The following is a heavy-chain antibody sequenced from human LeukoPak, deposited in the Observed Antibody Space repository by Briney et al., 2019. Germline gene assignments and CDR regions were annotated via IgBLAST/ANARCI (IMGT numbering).Heavy chain of an antibody. CDR1: GYTFTGYY. CDR2: IIPNFGTP. CDR3: AAGLYYYESSGYYFYY. Sequence: GASVKVSCKASGYTFTGYYMHWVRQAPGQGLEWMGGIIPNFGTPNYAQKFQGRVTITADESTSTAYMDLSSLRSEDTAVYYCAAGLYYYESSGYYFYYWGQGTLVTVSS. J-gene: IGHJ4*02. D-gene: IGHD3-22*01. V-gene: IGHV1-69*13.